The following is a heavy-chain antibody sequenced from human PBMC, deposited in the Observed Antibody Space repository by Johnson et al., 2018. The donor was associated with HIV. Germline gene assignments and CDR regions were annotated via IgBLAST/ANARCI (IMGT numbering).Heavy chain of an antibody. Sequence: QVQLVESGGGVVQPGRSLRLSCAAFGFTFSSYGIHWVRQAPGKGLAWVAGIWSDGINKYYAESVKGRFTISRDNSKNTLYLQMNSLSAEDTAVYYCASAERSSSGVDAFDIWGQGIIVTVSS. J-gene: IGHJ3*02. D-gene: IGHD3-10*01. CDR2: IWSDGINK. V-gene: IGHV3-33*01. CDR1: GFTFSSYG. CDR3: ASAERSSSGVDAFDI.